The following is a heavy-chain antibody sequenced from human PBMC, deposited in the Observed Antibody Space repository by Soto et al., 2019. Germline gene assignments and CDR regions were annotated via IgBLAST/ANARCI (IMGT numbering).Heavy chain of an antibody. CDR3: AREGYSGYDSPGYFDY. D-gene: IGHD5-12*01. CDR1: GGSISSGGYS. Sequence: QLQLQESGSGLVKPSQTLSLTCAVSGGSISSGGYSWSWIRQPPGKGLEWIGYIYHSGSTYYNPSLKSRVTISVDRSKNQFPLKLSSVTAADTAVYYCAREGYSGYDSPGYFDYWGQGTLVTVSS. J-gene: IGHJ4*02. V-gene: IGHV4-30-2*01. CDR2: IYHSGST.